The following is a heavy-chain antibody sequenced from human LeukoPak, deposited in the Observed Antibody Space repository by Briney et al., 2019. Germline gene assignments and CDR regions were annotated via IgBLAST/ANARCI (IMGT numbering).Heavy chain of an antibody. D-gene: IGHD5-12*01. CDR2: IYSGGDT. J-gene: IGHJ4*02. Sequence: GGSLRLSCAASGFTVSSNYMSWVRQAPGKGLEWVSVIYSGGDTYYADSVKGRFTISRDNSKNTLYLQMNTLRAEDTAVYYCARASGYSGDDPFDYWGQGTLVTVSS. CDR1: GFTVSSNY. CDR3: ARASGYSGDDPFDY. V-gene: IGHV3-53*01.